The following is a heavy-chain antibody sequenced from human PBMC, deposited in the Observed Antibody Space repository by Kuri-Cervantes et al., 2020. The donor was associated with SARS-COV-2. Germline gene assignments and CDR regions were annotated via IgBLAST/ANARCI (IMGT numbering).Heavy chain of an antibody. Sequence: GGSLRLSCAASGFTFSDYYMSWIRQAPGKGLEWVSYISSSGSTIYYADSVKGRFTISRDNAKNSLYLQMNSLRAEDTALYYCARLGSSSWYDYYYMDVWGKGTTVTVSS. CDR3: ARLGSSSWYDYYYMDV. J-gene: IGHJ6*03. CDR2: ISSSGSTI. V-gene: IGHV3-11*01. D-gene: IGHD6-13*01. CDR1: GFTFSDYY.